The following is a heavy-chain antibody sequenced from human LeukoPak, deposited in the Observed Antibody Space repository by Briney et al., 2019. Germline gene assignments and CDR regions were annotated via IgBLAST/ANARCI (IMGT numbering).Heavy chain of an antibody. CDR2: IYTSGST. J-gene: IGHJ4*02. V-gene: IGHV4-4*07. D-gene: IGHD6-13*01. CDR1: GGSISSYY. CDR3: ARRNRGYSSSWSFPGGYFDY. Sequence: SETLSLTCTVSGGSISSYYWSWIRQPAGKGLEWIGRIYTSGSTNYNPSLKSRVTISVDTSKNQFSLKLSSVTAADTAVYYCARRNRGYSSSWSFPGGYFDYWGQGTLVTVSS.